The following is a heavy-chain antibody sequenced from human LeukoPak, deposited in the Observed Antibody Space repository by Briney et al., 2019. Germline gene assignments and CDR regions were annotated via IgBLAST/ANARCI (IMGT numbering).Heavy chain of an antibody. CDR2: ISGSDGST. Sequence: GGSLRLSCATSGFTFSGYAMSWVRQAPGKGLEWVSGISGSDGSTYYADPVKGRFTVSRDNSKNTLYLQMNSLRAEDTAIYYCAKQGSRRRMPRDYYMDVWGKGTTVTVSS. D-gene: IGHD1-1*01. CDR3: AKQGSRRRMPRDYYMDV. J-gene: IGHJ6*03. V-gene: IGHV3-23*01. CDR1: GFTFSGYA.